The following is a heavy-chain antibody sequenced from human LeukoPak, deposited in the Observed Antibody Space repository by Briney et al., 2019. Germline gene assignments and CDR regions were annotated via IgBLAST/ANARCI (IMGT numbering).Heavy chain of an antibody. CDR2: IYSDGRT. CDR3: ARDDIPVI. Sequence: GGSLRLSCAASGFSVSDYYMNWVRQAPGKGLEWVSFIYSDGRTYYADSVKGRFTISRGNSRNTLYLQMNSLRVEDTAVYYCARDDIPVIWGQGTLVTVSS. D-gene: IGHD2-15*01. CDR1: GFSVSDYY. V-gene: IGHV3-53*01. J-gene: IGHJ4*02.